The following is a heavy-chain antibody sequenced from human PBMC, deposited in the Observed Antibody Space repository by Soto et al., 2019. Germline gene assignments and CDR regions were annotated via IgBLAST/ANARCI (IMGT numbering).Heavy chain of an antibody. J-gene: IGHJ4*02. V-gene: IGHV4-34*01. D-gene: IGHD3-3*01. Sequence: SETLSLTCAVYGGSFSGYYWSWIRQPPGKGLEWIGEINHSGSTNYNPSLKSRVTISVDTSKNQFSLKLSSVTAADTAVYYCARGNYDFWSGYYSNFAYWSQGTLVPVSS. CDR3: ARGNYDFWSGYYSNFAY. CDR1: GGSFSGYY. CDR2: INHSGST.